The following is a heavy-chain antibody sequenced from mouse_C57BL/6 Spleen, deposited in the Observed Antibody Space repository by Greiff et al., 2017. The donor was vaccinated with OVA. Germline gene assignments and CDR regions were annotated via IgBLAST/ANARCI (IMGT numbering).Heavy chain of an antibody. J-gene: IGHJ2*01. D-gene: IGHD1-1*01. V-gene: IGHV5-6*01. Sequence: EVKVVESGGDLVKPGGSLNLSCAASGFTFSSYGMSWVRQTPDKRLEWVATISSGGSYTYYPDSVKGRFTISRDNAKNTLYLQMSSLKSEDTAMYYCVRLRDYYPYYFDYWGQGTTLTVSS. CDR2: ISSGGSYT. CDR3: VRLRDYYPYYFDY. CDR1: GFTFSSYG.